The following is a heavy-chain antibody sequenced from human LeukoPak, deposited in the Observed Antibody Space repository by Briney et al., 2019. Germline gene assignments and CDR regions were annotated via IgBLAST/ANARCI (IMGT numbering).Heavy chain of an antibody. CDR2: IDSDGSIT. V-gene: IGHV3-74*01. Sequence: GGSLRLSCAASGFTFSSYWMHWIRQLPGKGLVWVSRIDSDGSITDYADSVKGRFTISRDNAKNTLYLQMNSLRADDTAVYYCSRGDCTSTTCHNWFDPWGQGTLVTVSS. CDR3: SRGDCTSTTCHNWFDP. D-gene: IGHD2-2*01. CDR1: GFTFSSYW. J-gene: IGHJ5*02.